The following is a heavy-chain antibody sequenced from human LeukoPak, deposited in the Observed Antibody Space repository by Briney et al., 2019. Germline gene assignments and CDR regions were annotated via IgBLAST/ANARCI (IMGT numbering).Heavy chain of an antibody. CDR1: GYTFTSYG. J-gene: IGHJ4*02. D-gene: IGHD6-19*01. CDR3: ARDFTLLGFSGGWFPDY. V-gene: IGHV1-18*01. Sequence: ASVKVSCKDSGYTFTSYGISWVRQAPGQGLEWMGWISAYNGNTNYAQKLQGRVTMTTDTSTSTAYMELRSLRSDDTAVYYCARDFTLLGFSGGWFPDYWGQGTLVTVSS. CDR2: ISAYNGNT.